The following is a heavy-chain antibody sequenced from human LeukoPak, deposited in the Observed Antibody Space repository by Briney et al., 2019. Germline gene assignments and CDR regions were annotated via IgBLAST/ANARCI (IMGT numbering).Heavy chain of an antibody. V-gene: IGHV3-11*06. CDR2: ISSSSSYT. Sequence: GRSLRLSCAASGFTFSDYYMSWIRQAPGKGLEWVSYISSSSSYTNYADSVKGRFTISRDNAKNSLYLQMNSLRAEDTAVYYCARARLGAYGDYVYYFDYWGQGTLVTVSS. CDR3: ARARLGAYGDYVYYFDY. CDR1: GFTFSDYY. D-gene: IGHD4-17*01. J-gene: IGHJ4*02.